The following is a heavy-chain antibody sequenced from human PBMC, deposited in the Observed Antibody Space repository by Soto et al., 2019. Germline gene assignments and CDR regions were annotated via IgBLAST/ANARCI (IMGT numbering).Heavy chain of an antibody. J-gene: IGHJ4*02. CDR3: ARRGGSSPFAY. V-gene: IGHV4-39*01. CDR1: GGSISSSSYY. Sequence: QLQLQESGPGLVKPSETLSLTCTVSGGSISSSSYYWGWIRQSPGKGLEWIGNIYYSGSTYYNPSLKSRVTTSVDPSKNQFSLTLSSVPAADTAVYYCARRGGSSPFAYWGQGTLVTVSS. D-gene: IGHD1-26*01. CDR2: IYYSGST.